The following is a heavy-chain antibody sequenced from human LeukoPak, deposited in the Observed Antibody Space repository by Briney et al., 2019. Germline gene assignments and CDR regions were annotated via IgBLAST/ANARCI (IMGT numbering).Heavy chain of an antibody. Sequence: KPSETLSLTCTVSGYSISSGYYWGWIRQPPGKGLEWIGSIYHSGSTYYNPSLKSRVTISVDTSKNQFSLKLSSVTAADTAVYYCARQRGSSGWKGKGYYYYMDVWGKGTTVTISS. CDR2: IYHSGST. V-gene: IGHV4-38-2*02. CDR1: GYSISSGYY. CDR3: ARQRGSSGWKGKGYYYYMDV. D-gene: IGHD6-19*01. J-gene: IGHJ6*03.